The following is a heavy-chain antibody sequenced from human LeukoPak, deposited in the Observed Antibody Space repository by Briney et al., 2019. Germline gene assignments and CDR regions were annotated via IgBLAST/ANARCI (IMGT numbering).Heavy chain of an antibody. J-gene: IGHJ4*02. V-gene: IGHV3-23*01. CDR1: GFTFSSYA. CDR3: ARVTVATIDY. CDR2: IGAGGATT. Sequence: GGSLRLSCAASGFTFSSYAMSWVRQAPGKGLEWVSSIGAGGATTHYADSVKGRFTISRDNAKNSLYLQMNSLRAEDTAVYYCARVTVATIDYWGQGTLVTVSS. D-gene: IGHD5-12*01.